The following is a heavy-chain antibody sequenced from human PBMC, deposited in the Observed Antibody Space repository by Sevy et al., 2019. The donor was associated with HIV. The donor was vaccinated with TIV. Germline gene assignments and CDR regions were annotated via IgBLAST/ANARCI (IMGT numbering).Heavy chain of an antibody. CDR3: ARDPRIYGDYLLAYFDY. CDR1: GLTPSTYG. J-gene: IGHJ4*02. CDR2: IGYDGNNK. D-gene: IGHD4-17*01. V-gene: IGHV3-33*01. Sequence: GGSLRLSCAASGLTPSTYGIHWVRQAPGKGLEWVAVIGYDGNNKFYADSVKGRFTISRDDSKNIVFLQMDSLRAEDTAVYYCARDPRIYGDYLLAYFDYWGQGTLVTVSS.